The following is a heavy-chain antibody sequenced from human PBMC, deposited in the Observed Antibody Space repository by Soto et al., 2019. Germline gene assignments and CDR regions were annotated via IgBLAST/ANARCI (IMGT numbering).Heavy chain of an antibody. V-gene: IGHV2-5*01. D-gene: IGHD5-12*01. Sequence: QITLKESGPTLVKPTQTLTLTCTFSGFSLSTSGVGVGWIRQPPGKALEWLALIYWNDDKRYSPSLKSRLTITKDTSKNQVVLTMTNMDPVDTATYYCAHNRLDGLEWLRPVSFGYFDYWGQGTLVTVSS. J-gene: IGHJ4*02. CDR3: AHNRLDGLEWLRPVSFGYFDY. CDR1: GFSLSTSGVG. CDR2: IYWNDDK.